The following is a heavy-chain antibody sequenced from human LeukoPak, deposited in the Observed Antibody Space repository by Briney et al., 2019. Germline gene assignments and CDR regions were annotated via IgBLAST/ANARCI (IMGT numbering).Heavy chain of an antibody. CDR1: GFTFNNFG. CDR3: AKDLHGGYSSDY. Sequence: PGGSLRLSXAAPGFTFNNFGMHWVSQAPGKGLEWVSFIGYEGVHKYYADSVKGRFTISKDNSKATLYLQMNSLRPEDTAVYYCAKDLHGGYSSDYWGQGTLVTVFS. J-gene: IGHJ4*02. V-gene: IGHV3-30*02. D-gene: IGHD4-23*01. CDR2: IGYEGVHK.